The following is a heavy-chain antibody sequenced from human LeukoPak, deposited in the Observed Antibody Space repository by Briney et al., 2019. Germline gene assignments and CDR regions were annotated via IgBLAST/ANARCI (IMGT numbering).Heavy chain of an antibody. CDR2: IYTSGST. CDR1: GGSISSYY. Sequence: PSETLSLTCTVSGGSISSYYWSWIRQPPGKGLEWIGYIYTSGSTNYNPSLKSRVTISVDTSKNQFSLKLSSVTAADTAVYYCVRLVGRGGYFFYWGQGTLVTVSS. V-gene: IGHV4-4*09. D-gene: IGHD3-10*01. CDR3: VRLVGRGGYFFY. J-gene: IGHJ4*02.